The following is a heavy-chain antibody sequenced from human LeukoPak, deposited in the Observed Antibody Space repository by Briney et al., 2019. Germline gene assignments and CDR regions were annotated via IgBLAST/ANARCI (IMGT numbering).Heavy chain of an antibody. CDR1: GGSISSRIYY. D-gene: IGHD4-17*01. Sequence: SETLSLTCTVSGGSISSRIYYWGWIRQPPGKGLEWIGSIYYSGSTYYNPSLKSRVTISVDTSKNQFSLKLSSVTAADTAVYYCARQGAYGDYEVDYWGQGTLVTVSS. V-gene: IGHV4-39*01. CDR3: ARQGAYGDYEVDY. CDR2: IYYSGST. J-gene: IGHJ4*02.